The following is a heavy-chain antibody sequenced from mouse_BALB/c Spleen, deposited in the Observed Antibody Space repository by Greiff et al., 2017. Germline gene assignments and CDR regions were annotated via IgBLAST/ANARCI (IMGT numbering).Heavy chain of an antibody. CDR3: ARDYYGSKGAMDY. D-gene: IGHD1-1*01. V-gene: IGHV7-3*02. J-gene: IGHJ4*01. CDR2: IRNKANGYTT. CDR1: GFTFTDYY. Sequence: DVKLVESGGGLVQPGGSLRLSCATSGFTFTDYYMSWVRQPPGKALEWLGFIRNKANGYTTEYSASVKGRFTISRDNSQSILYLQMNTLRAEDSATYYCARDYYGSKGAMDYWGQGTSVTVSS.